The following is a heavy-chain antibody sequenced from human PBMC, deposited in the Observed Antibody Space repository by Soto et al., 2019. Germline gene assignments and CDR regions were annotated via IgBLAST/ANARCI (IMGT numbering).Heavy chain of an antibody. Sequence: LRLSCGASGFTFNSHGMHWVRQAPGKGLEWVAVISYEGSNNFYAESVKGRFTISRDNSKNTLYLQMNSLRREDTAVYYCARGAEYQLLSRDYFYGMDVWGQGTTVTVSS. CDR3: ARGAEYQLLSRDYFYGMDV. D-gene: IGHD2-2*01. V-gene: IGHV3-30*03. CDR1: GFTFNSHG. CDR2: ISYEGSNN. J-gene: IGHJ6*02.